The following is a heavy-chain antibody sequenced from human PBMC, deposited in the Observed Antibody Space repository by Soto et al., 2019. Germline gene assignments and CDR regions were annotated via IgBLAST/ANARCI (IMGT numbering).Heavy chain of an antibody. J-gene: IGHJ4*02. CDR2: IWYDGSNK. Sequence: QVQLVESGGGVVQPGRSLRLSCAASGFTFSSYGMHWVRQAPGKGLEWVAVIWYDGSNKYYADSVKGRFTISRDNSKNTLYLQMNSLRAEDTAVNYCAREGGSGSFDYWGQGTLVTVSS. V-gene: IGHV3-33*01. D-gene: IGHD3-10*01. CDR1: GFTFSSYG. CDR3: AREGGSGSFDY.